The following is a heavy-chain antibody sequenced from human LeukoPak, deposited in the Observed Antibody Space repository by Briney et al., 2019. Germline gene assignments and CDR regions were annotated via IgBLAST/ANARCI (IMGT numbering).Heavy chain of an antibody. Sequence: TGGPLRLSCAASGFALSSHWMTWVRQVPGRGPEWVANVNRDGSETYYLDSVKGRFTISKDNAKNSLYLQMNSLRAEDTVLYHCARNNGMDVWGQGTTVIVSS. CDR3: ARNNGMDV. J-gene: IGHJ6*02. CDR2: VNRDGSET. CDR1: GFALSSHW. V-gene: IGHV3-7*03.